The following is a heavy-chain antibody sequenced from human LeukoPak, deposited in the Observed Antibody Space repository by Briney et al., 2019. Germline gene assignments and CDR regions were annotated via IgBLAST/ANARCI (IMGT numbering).Heavy chain of an antibody. Sequence: GASVKVSCKASGGTFGSYAISWVRQAPGQGLEWMGGIIPIFGTANYAQKFQGRVTITADESTSTAYMELSSLRSEDTAVYYCARDRTQPRYCSGGSCYSNWFDPWGQGTLVTVSS. CDR1: GGTFGSYA. J-gene: IGHJ5*02. CDR3: ARDRTQPRYCSGGSCYSNWFDP. V-gene: IGHV1-69*13. CDR2: IIPIFGTA. D-gene: IGHD2-15*01.